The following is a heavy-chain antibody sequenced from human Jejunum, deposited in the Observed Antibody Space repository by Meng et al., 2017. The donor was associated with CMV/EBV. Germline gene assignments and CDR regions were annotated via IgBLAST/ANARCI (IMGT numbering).Heavy chain of an antibody. CDR1: GLTFTNYW. J-gene: IGHJ4*02. CDR2: TNTAGTST. V-gene: IGHV3-74*01. Sequence: LKISCAASGLTFTNYWTHWVRQAPGKGLVWVSGTNTAGTSTYYADSVKGRFTISRDNAKNTLYLQMNSLRAEDTAVYYCATVLDYWGQGTLVTVSS. D-gene: IGHD3-10*01. CDR3: ATVLDY.